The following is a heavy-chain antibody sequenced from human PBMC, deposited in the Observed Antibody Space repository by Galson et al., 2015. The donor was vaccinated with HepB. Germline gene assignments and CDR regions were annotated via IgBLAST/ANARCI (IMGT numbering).Heavy chain of an antibody. J-gene: IGHJ4*02. D-gene: IGHD6-19*01. V-gene: IGHV3-23*01. CDR1: GFTFSYYA. Sequence: SLRLSCAASGFTFSYYAMSWVRQAPGKGLEWVSAITPSGDNTYSADSMKGRFTISRDNSKNTLFLQMNSLRADDTAIYFCAKVFPEKTSGWYRQALYYFDPWGQGTRVTVAS. CDR3: AKVFPEKTSGWYRQALYYFDP. CDR2: ITPSGDNT.